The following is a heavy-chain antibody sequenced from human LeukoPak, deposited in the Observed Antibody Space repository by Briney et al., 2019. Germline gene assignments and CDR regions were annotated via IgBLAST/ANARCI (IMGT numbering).Heavy chain of an antibody. CDR2: IYHSGST. J-gene: IGHJ6*03. CDR1: GYSISSGYY. D-gene: IGHD1-1*01. V-gene: IGHV4-38-2*02. Sequence: SETLSLTCTASGYSISSGYYWGWIRQPPGKGLEWIGSIYHSGSTYYNPSLKSRVTISVDTSKNQFSLKLSSVTAADTAVYYCARAAPTNYYYYMDVWGKGTTVTVSS. CDR3: ARAAPTNYYYYMDV.